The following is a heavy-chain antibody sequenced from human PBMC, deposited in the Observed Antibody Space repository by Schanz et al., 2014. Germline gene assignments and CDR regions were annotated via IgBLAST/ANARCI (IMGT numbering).Heavy chain of an antibody. D-gene: IGHD6-13*01. CDR1: GYTFPSYG. J-gene: IGHJ3*02. CDR2: INVYNGDT. Sequence: QVQLVQSGREVKKPGASVKVSCKASGYTFPSYGISWVRQAPGQGLEWMGWINVYNGDTKSAKTFQDRVTLTTDTSTRTAYMELRSLRSDDTAVYYCVSSLIATARAYDIWGQGTMVTVSS. CDR3: VSSLIATARAYDI. V-gene: IGHV1-18*04.